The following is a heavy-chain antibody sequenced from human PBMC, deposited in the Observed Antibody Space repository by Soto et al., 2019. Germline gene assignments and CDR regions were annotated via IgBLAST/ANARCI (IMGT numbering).Heavy chain of an antibody. Sequence: PSETLSLTCTVSGASLSSISYYWGWLRQPPGKGLVWDGSIFFTGNIYYNPSLKSRVTISVDTNRNHFSLMVNSVTAADTAVYYSASRHCSGGRYSNHGFDYWGQGALVTVSS. D-gene: IGHD2-15*01. CDR2: IFFTGNI. V-gene: IGHV4-39*02. J-gene: IGHJ4*02. CDR1: GASLSSISYY. CDR3: ASRHCSGGRYSNHGFDY.